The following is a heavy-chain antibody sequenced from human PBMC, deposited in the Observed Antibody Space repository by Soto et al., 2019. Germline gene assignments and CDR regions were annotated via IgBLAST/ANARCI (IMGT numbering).Heavy chain of an antibody. Sequence: GGSLRLSCAASGFTFSKYAMSWVRQPPGKGLEWVSAISGSGVSPYYADSVKGRFTISRDNSKNMLYLQMNSVRAEDTAVYYCVKDYYDSSGYSYFDYWGQGTQVTSPQ. J-gene: IGHJ4*02. V-gene: IGHV3-23*01. CDR1: GFTFSKYA. CDR3: VKDYYDSSGYSYFDY. CDR2: ISGSGVSP. D-gene: IGHD3-22*01.